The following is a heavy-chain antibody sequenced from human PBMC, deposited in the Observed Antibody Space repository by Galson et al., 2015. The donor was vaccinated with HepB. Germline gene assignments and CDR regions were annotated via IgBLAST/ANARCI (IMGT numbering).Heavy chain of an antibody. D-gene: IGHD2-21*02. J-gene: IGHJ3*02. CDR1: GFTVSSNY. Sequence: SLRFSCAASGFTVSSNYMSWVRQAPGKGLEWVSVIYSGGSTYYADSVKGRFTISRDNSKNTLYLQMNSLRAEDTAVYYCATSVVTAIPETLDAFDIWGQGTMVTVSS. CDR2: IYSGGST. V-gene: IGHV3-66*02. CDR3: ATSVVTAIPETLDAFDI.